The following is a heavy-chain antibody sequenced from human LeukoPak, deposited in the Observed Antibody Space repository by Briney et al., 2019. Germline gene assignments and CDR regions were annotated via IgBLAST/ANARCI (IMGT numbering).Heavy chain of an antibody. V-gene: IGHV1-18*04. J-gene: IGHJ5*02. CDR1: GYTFTGYY. Sequence: ASVKVSCKASGYTFTGYYMHWVRQAPGQGLEWMGWISAYNGNTNYAQKLQGRVTMTTDTSTSTAYMELRSLRSDDTAVYYCARDGSMSHNWFDPWGQGTLVTVSS. CDR2: ISAYNGNT. D-gene: IGHD2/OR15-2a*01. CDR3: ARDGSMSHNWFDP.